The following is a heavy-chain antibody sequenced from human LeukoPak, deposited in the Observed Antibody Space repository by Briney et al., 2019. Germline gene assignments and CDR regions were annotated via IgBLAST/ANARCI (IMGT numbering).Heavy chain of an antibody. J-gene: IGHJ4*02. CDR3: ARDQRRWEIDY. D-gene: IGHD1-26*01. CDR2: IFYDGDSK. V-gene: IGHV3-30-3*01. CDR1: GFTFSNYA. Sequence: GGSLRLSCAASGFTFSNYAMHWIRQAPGKGLEWVGVIFYDGDSKHYADSVKGRFTISRDNSQSTLYLQMSSLRGEDTAVYYCARDQRRWEIDYWGQGTLVTVSS.